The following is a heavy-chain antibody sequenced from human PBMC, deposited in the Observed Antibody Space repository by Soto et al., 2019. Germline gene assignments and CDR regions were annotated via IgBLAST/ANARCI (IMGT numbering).Heavy chain of an antibody. V-gene: IGHV3-48*01. CDR1: GFTFSSYS. CDR3: AKFVVGGLGFLDH. CDR2: ISSSSTI. J-gene: IGHJ4*02. D-gene: IGHD1-26*01. Sequence: GGSLRLSCAASGFTFSSYSMNWFRQAPGKGLEWVSYISSSSTIYYADSVKGRFTISRDNSKSTLYLQMNSLRAEDTAVYYCAKFVVGGLGFLDHWGQGILVTVSS.